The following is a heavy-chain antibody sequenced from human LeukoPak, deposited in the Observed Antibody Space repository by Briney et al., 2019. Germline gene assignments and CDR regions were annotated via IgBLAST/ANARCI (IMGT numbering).Heavy chain of an antibody. V-gene: IGHV3-30-3*01. J-gene: IGHJ4*02. Sequence: GGSLRLSCAASGFTFSSYAMHWVRQAPGKGLEWVAVISYDGSNKYYADSVKGRFTTSRDNSKNTLYLQMNSLRAEDTAVYYCARETDYWGQGTLVTVSS. CDR2: ISYDGSNK. CDR3: ARETDY. CDR1: GFTFSSYA.